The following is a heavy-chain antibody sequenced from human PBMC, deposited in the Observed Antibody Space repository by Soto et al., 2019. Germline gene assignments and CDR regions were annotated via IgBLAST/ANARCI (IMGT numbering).Heavy chain of an antibody. J-gene: IGHJ3*02. CDR1: SGSISNYY. Sequence: SKTLSLTCTISSGSISNYYWSWIRQPPGKQPEWISYINYSGVTRYNPSLKSRAAISVDTSKNQFSLRLTSVTAADTAMYYCARHLPYGDSSFDIWGQGTTVT. V-gene: IGHV4-59*08. CDR2: INYSGVT. CDR3: ARHLPYGDSSFDI. D-gene: IGHD4-17*01.